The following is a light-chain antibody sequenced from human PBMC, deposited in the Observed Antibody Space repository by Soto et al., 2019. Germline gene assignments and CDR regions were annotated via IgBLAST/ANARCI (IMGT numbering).Light chain of an antibody. CDR1: QSVGSN. Sequence: EIVMTQSPATLSVSPGERATLSCRASQSVGSNLAWYKKRPGQTPKLVSFGASTRATGIPARFSGSGSGTEFTLTIRSLQSEDFCIYFCQQYNNWPLSFGGGTKAEIK. CDR2: GAS. CDR3: QQYNNWPLS. V-gene: IGKV3-15*01. J-gene: IGKJ4*01.